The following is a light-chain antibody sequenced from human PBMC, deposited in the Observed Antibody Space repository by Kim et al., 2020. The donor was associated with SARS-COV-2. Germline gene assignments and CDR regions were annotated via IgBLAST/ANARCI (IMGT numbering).Light chain of an antibody. J-gene: IGLJ2*01. V-gene: IGLV3-1*01. CDR3: QAWDSSTSVL. Sequence: SYELTQPPSVSVPPGQTASITCSADKLGDRYACWYQHKPGQSPLLVIYQDSRRPSGIPERFSGSNSGNTATLTISGTQAMDEADYYCQAWDSSTSVLFGG. CDR2: QDS. CDR1: KLGDRY.